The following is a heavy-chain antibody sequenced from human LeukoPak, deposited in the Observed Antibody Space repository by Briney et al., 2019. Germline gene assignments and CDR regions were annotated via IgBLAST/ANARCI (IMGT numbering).Heavy chain of an antibody. Sequence: GGSLRLSCAASGFTFSNYAMHWVRQAPGKGLEWLAVISYDGSNKYYADSVKGRFTISRDNSKNTLYLQMNSLRAEDTAVYYCAKDRIASCCHLDYWGQGTLVTVSS. J-gene: IGHJ4*02. V-gene: IGHV3-30*04. D-gene: IGHD2-2*01. CDR3: AKDRIASCCHLDY. CDR1: GFTFSNYA. CDR2: ISYDGSNK.